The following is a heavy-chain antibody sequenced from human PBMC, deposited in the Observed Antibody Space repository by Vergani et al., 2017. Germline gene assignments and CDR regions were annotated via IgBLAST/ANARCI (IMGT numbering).Heavy chain of an antibody. Sequence: QMQLVQSGPEVKKPETSVKVSCKASGFTFTSSAMQWVRQARGQRLEWIGWIVVGSGNTNYAQKFQERVTITRDMSTSTAYMELSSLRSEDTAVYYCAAGPGGWTGDPDAFDIWGQGTMVTVSS. CDR1: GFTFTSSA. CDR2: IVVGSGNT. CDR3: AAGPGGWTGDPDAFDI. V-gene: IGHV1-58*02. D-gene: IGHD3/OR15-3a*01. J-gene: IGHJ3*02.